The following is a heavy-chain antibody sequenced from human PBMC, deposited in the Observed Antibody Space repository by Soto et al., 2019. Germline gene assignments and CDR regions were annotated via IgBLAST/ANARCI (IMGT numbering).Heavy chain of an antibody. Sequence: QITLKESGPTLVKPTQTLTLTCTFSGFSLSTSAESVAWIRQSPGKALEWVALIHWYEDKRDGPCLESRLTITEETSTHELVLTMTNMDPVDTATYSCVHSRGYGAGIIYFDFRGEGTLVTVSS. J-gene: IGHJ4*02. V-gene: IGHV2-5*05. CDR1: GFSLSTSAES. D-gene: IGHD3-10*01. CDR2: IHWYEDK. CDR3: VHSRGYGAGIIYFDF.